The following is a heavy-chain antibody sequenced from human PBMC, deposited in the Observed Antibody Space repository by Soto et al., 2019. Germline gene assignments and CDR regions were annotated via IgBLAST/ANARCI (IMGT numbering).Heavy chain of an antibody. CDR1: GGTFSSYA. CDR2: IILIFGIA. J-gene: IGHJ6*02. V-gene: IGHV1-69*01. CDR3: ARDLGYQHTFRSGMDV. D-gene: IGHD2-2*01. Sequence: QVQLVQSGAEVKKPGASVKVSCKASGGTFSSYAISCVRQAPGQGRELMGGIILIFGIANYAQKCQGRVTITADESTSTAYMELRSLRSADTAVYYCARDLGYQHTFRSGMDVWDHGTPVPVAS.